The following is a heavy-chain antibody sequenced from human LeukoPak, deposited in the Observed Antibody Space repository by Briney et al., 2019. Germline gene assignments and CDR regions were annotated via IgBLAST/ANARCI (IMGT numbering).Heavy chain of an antibody. J-gene: IGHJ4*02. Sequence: SETLSLTCAVYGGSFSGYSWSWIRQPPEKGLEWIVEINHSGSTKNSPSLKSRVTISVDTSKNQFSLKLRSVTAADTAVYYCARGANYYDSSGYSATFDYWGQGTLVTVSS. CDR1: GGSFSGYS. V-gene: IGHV4-34*01. CDR3: ARGANYYDSSGYSATFDY. D-gene: IGHD3-22*01. CDR2: INHSGST.